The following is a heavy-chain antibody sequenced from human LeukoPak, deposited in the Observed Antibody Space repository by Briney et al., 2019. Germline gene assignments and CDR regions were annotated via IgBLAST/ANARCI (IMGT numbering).Heavy chain of an antibody. V-gene: IGHV3-23*01. CDR3: AKGYGSGNYPPTY. CDR2: ISGSGVYT. CDR1: GFNFSSYP. J-gene: IGHJ4*02. Sequence: GGSLKLSCAASGFNFSSYPMTWVRQAPGKGLEWVSGISGSGVYTYYAASVKGRFTISRDNSKNTLYLQMNSLRVEDTAVYYCAKGYGSGNYPPTYWGQGSLLTVSS. D-gene: IGHD3-10*01.